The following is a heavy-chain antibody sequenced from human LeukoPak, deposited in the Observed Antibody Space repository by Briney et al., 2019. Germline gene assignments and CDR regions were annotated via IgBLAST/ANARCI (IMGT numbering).Heavy chain of an antibody. CDR2: IIPIFGTA. D-gene: IGHD3-10*01. Sequence: SVKVSCKASGGTFSSYAISWVRQAPGQGLEWMGGIIPIFGTANYAQKFQGRVTITADEPTSTAYMELSSLRSEDTAVYYCARGGGGAMVRGVIMDPYYMDVWGKGTTVTISS. CDR3: ARGGGGAMVRGVIMDPYYMDV. CDR1: GGTFSSYA. J-gene: IGHJ6*03. V-gene: IGHV1-69*13.